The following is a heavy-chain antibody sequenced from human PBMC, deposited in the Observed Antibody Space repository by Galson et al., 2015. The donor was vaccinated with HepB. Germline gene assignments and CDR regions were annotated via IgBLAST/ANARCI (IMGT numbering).Heavy chain of an antibody. Sequence: SVKVSCKASGGTFSSYTISWVRQAPGQGLEWMGRIIPILGIANYAQKFQGRVTITADKSTSTAYMELSSLRSEDTAVYYCARASSGYDAWFDPWGQGTLVTVSS. J-gene: IGHJ5*02. CDR1: GGTFSSYT. D-gene: IGHD5-12*01. V-gene: IGHV1-69*02. CDR3: ARASSGYDAWFDP. CDR2: IIPILGIA.